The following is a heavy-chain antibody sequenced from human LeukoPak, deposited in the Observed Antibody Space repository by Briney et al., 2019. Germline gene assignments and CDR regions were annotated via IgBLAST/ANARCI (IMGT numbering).Heavy chain of an antibody. V-gene: IGHV3-7*01. CDR2: INQDGSEK. CDR3: SRALEV. Sequence: GGSLRLSREVSGFMFRTHWMDRVRQAPGRGLEWVANINQDGSEKYYVDSVKGRCTISRDNTKNSLDLQMNSLRAEDTAVYYCSRALEVWGKGTTVTVSS. CDR1: GFMFRTHW. J-gene: IGHJ6*04.